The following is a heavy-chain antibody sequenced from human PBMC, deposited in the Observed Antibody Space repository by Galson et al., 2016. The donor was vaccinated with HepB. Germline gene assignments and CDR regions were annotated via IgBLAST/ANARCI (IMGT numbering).Heavy chain of an antibody. CDR3: ARDLSLGNPGGFDI. CDR1: GFTFRSYS. D-gene: IGHD4-23*01. CDR2: ISSGSDYM. V-gene: IGHV3-21*01. Sequence: SLRLSCAASGFTFRSYSMNWVRQAPGKGLEWVSTISSGSDYMYYADSAKGRFTISRDNAKDSLSLQMNSLRAEDTAVYFCARDLSLGNPGGFDIWGQGTMVTVSS. J-gene: IGHJ3*02.